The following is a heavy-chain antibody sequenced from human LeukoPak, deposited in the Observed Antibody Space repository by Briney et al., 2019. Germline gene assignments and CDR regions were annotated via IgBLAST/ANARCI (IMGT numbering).Heavy chain of an antibody. Sequence: SGTLCLTCTVSGGSITSGSYYWCCIRQPAGKGRECIGRIYTGGSTSYNASLNSRVTIPVDTSKNQYSLKLSSVSAADTAVYYCARTVRGATWYYYYDYVDVWGKGTTVSVSS. J-gene: IGHJ6*03. CDR3: ARTVRGATWYYYYDYVDV. D-gene: IGHD3-10*01. V-gene: IGHV4-61*02. CDR2: IYTGGST. CDR1: GGSITSGSYY.